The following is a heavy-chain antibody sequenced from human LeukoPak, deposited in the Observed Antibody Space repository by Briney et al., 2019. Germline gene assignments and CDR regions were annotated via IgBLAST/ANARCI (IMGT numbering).Heavy chain of an antibody. V-gene: IGHV1-8*01. J-gene: IGHJ4*02. CDR2: MNPNSGNT. Sequence: ASVKVSCKASGHTFTSYYINWVPQATRQAVEWMGWMNPNSGNTGYAQKFQGRVTMTSNTSISTAYMELSSLRSEDTAVYYCTRGVYFDYWGQGTLVTVSS. CDR1: GHTFTSYY. CDR3: TRGVYFDY.